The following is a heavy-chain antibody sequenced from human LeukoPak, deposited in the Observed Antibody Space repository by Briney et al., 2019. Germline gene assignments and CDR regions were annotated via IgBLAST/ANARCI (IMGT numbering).Heavy chain of an antibody. CDR1: GFTFSNYN. J-gene: IGHJ5*02. CDR3: ARAFSA. CDR2: ISSSSTI. Sequence: GGSLRLSCAASGFTFSNYNMNWVRQAPGRGLEWISHISSSSTIYYADSVKGRFTVSRDDAKNSLFLQMNSLRDEDTAVYYCARAFSAWGQGTLVTVSS. V-gene: IGHV3-48*02. D-gene: IGHD3-10*01.